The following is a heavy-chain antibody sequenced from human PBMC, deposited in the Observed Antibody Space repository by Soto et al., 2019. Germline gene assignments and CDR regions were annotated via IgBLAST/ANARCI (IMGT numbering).Heavy chain of an antibody. D-gene: IGHD3-10*01. Sequence: EVQLVESGGGLVQPGGSLRLSCAASGFTFSSYWMHWVRQAPGKGLVWVSRINSDGSSTNYADSVKGQFTIPRDNAKKTLDLQMNSLRAEDTAVYYCGRGASGSYRLDYWGQGTLVTVSS. CDR1: GFTFSSYW. CDR3: GRGASGSYRLDY. J-gene: IGHJ4*02. V-gene: IGHV3-74*01. CDR2: INSDGSST.